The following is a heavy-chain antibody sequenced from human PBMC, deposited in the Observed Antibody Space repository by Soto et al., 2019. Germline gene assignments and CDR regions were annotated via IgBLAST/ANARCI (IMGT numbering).Heavy chain of an antibody. CDR1: GGTFSSYA. D-gene: IGHD4-17*01. CDR3: ARRLKDYGGKAGGFDY. V-gene: IGHV1-69*13. Sequence: ASVKVSCKASGGTFSSYAISWVRQAPGQGLEWMGGIIPIFGTANYAQKFQGRVTITADESTSTAYMELSSLRSEDTAVYYCARRLKDYGGKAGGFDYWGQGTLVTVSS. CDR2: IIPIFGTA. J-gene: IGHJ4*02.